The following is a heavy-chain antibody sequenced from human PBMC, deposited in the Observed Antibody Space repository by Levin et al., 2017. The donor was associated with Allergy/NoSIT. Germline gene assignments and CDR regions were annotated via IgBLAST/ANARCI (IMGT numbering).Heavy chain of an antibody. CDR1: GYTFTSYG. CDR3: ARDLYYYGSGSYYNYFDY. V-gene: IGHV1-18*01. Sequence: ASVKVSCKASGYTFTSYGISWVRQAPGQGLEWMGWISAYNGNTNYAQKLQGRVTMTTDTSTSTAYMELRSLRSDDTAVYYCARDLYYYGSGSYYNYFDYWGQGTLVTVSS. CDR2: ISAYNGNT. J-gene: IGHJ4*02. D-gene: IGHD3-10*01.